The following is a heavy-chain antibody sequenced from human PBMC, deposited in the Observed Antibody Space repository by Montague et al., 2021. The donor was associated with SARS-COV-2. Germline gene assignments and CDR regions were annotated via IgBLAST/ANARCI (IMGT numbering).Heavy chain of an antibody. V-gene: IGHV4-39*01. CDR2: IYYTGST. D-gene: IGHD5-18*01. J-gene: IGHJ3*01. CDR1: GGSISNSIYY. CDR3: ARPGRGYSYGLDAFEV. Sequence: SETLSLTCTVSGGSISNSIYYWGWIRQPPGKGLEWIGSIYYTGSTYYNPSLNSRVTISMNTSNNQFFLKLTSVTAADTAVYYCARPGRGYSYGLDAFEVWGQGTMVTVSS.